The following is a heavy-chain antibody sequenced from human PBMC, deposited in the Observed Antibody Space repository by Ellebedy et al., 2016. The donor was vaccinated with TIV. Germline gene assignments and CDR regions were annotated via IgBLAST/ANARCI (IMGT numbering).Heavy chain of an antibody. CDR2: FDPEDGET. J-gene: IGHJ4*02. Sequence: AASVKVSCKVSGYTLTELSMHWVRQAPGKGLEWMGTFDPEDGETVYAQMFQGRVTLTEDTATDTAYMEMSSLRSEDTAVYYCATSPYYSETTGYYPRRQLAYWGQGTLVTVSS. CDR3: ATSPYYSETTGYYPRRQLAY. V-gene: IGHV1-24*01. CDR1: GYTLTELS. D-gene: IGHD3-22*01.